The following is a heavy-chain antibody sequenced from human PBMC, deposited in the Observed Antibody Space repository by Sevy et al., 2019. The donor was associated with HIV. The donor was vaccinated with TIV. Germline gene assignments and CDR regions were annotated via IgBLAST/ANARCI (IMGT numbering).Heavy chain of an antibody. CDR1: GYTFNTYG. CDR2: ISSYYGNT. Sequence: ASVKVSCKASGYTFNTYGISWVRQAPGQGLEWMGWISSYYGNTNFAQKFLGRVTMTTDTITNTAYMELTSLRSDDTAVYYCARERTRWQQLVEYYLGMDVWGQGTPVTVSS. D-gene: IGHD6-13*01. CDR3: ARERTRWQQLVEYYLGMDV. V-gene: IGHV1-18*01. J-gene: IGHJ6*02.